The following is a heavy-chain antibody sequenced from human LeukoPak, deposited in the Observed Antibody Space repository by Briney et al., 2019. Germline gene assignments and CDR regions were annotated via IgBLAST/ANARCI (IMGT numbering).Heavy chain of an antibody. CDR3: VRTYCSSTTDSSCYYFDY. D-gene: IGHD2-2*01. Sequence: GGSLRLSCAASGFTFSSYWMSWVRQAPGKGLEWVANIKQDGSEKYYVDSVKGRFTISRDNAKNSLYLQMNSLRAEDTAVYYCVRTYCSSTTDSSCYYFDYWGQGTLVTVSS. V-gene: IGHV3-7*01. CDR2: IKQDGSEK. J-gene: IGHJ4*02. CDR1: GFTFSSYW.